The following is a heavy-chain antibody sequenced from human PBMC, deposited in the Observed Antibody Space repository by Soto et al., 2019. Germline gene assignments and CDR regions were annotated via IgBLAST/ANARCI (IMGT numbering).Heavy chain of an antibody. D-gene: IGHD3-16*01. V-gene: IGHV3-23*01. CDR2: FSATGGGT. Sequence: GGSLRLSCAASGFTFSSYVMHWVRQAPGKGLEGVAVFSATGGGTYYADSVKGRFTISRENSQNTLYLQVHSLTAEDTAVYYCAKDRRAGGNSAFYFDFWGQGAQVTVSS. J-gene: IGHJ4*02. CDR1: GFTFSSYV. CDR3: AKDRRAGGNSAFYFDF.